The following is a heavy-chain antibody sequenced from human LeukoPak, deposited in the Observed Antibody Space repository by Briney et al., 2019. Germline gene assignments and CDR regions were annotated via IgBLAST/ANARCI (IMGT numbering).Heavy chain of an antibody. V-gene: IGHV3-23*01. J-gene: IGHJ4*02. Sequence: GGSLRLSCAASRFTFSSYAMSWVRQAPGKGLAWVSGLTASGNTAFYADSVKGRFTISRDNSKNTLFLQMNNLRAEDTAVYYCAKDRESRPYSSSFLFDYWGQGTLVTVSS. CDR3: AKDRESRPYSSSFLFDY. CDR1: RFTFSSYA. D-gene: IGHD6-13*01. CDR2: LTASGNTA.